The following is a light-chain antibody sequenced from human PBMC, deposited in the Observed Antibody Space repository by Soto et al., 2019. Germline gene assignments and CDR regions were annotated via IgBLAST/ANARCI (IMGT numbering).Light chain of an antibody. V-gene: IGLV2-8*01. J-gene: IGLJ1*01. CDR1: SSDVGAYNY. Sequence: QSALTQPPSASGSPGQSVTISCTGTSSDVGAYNYVSWYQQHPGEAPKLMIYEVSKRPSGVPDRFSGSKSGNTASLTVSGLQAEDEADYYCSSYAGSNNYVFGTGTKVTV. CDR2: EVS. CDR3: SSYAGSNNYV.